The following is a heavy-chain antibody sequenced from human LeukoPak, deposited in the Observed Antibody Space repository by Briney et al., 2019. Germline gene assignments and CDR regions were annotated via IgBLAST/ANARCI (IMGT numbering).Heavy chain of an antibody. CDR3: ARKKYYYDTSTYGWFDP. D-gene: IGHD3-22*01. CDR1: GFTFSTYW. V-gene: IGHV3-7*01. Sequence: GRSLTLSCAASGFTFSTYWMTWVRQAPGKGLEWLANINQNGSETYYVDSVKGRFTISRDNAKNSLYLQMNSLRVEDTAVYYCARKKYYYDTSTYGWFDPWGQGTLVTVS. J-gene: IGHJ5*02. CDR2: INQNGSET.